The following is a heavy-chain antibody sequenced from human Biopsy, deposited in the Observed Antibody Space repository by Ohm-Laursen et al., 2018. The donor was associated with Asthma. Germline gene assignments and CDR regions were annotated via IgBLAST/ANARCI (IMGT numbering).Heavy chain of an antibody. CDR3: AKDVFPGWELRRGPDY. J-gene: IGHJ4*02. CDR2: ISFDGSNK. CDR1: GFTFSNYG. D-gene: IGHD1-26*01. V-gene: IGHV3-30*18. Sequence: SLRLSCSATGFTFSNYGMHWVRQAPGKGLDWVAVISFDGSNKNYTDSVKGRFTISRDNSRNTLHLQMNSLRAEDTAVYYCAKDVFPGWELRRGPDYWGQGTLVTVSP.